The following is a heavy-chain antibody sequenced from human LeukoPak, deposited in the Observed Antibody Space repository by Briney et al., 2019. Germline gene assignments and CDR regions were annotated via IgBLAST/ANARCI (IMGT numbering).Heavy chain of an antibody. CDR1: GGSISSYY. CDR3: ARGIVLRYFDWLSGFDY. CDR2: IYYSGST. V-gene: IGHV4-59*01. Sequence: SETLSPTCTVSGGSISSYYWSWIRQPPGKGLEWIGCIYYSGSTNYNPSLKSRVTISVDTSKDQFSLKLSSVTAADTAVYYCARGIVLRYFDWLSGFDYWGQGTLVTVSS. D-gene: IGHD3-9*01. J-gene: IGHJ4*02.